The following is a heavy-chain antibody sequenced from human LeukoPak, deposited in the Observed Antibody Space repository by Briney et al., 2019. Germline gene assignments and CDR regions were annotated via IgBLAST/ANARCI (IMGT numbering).Heavy chain of an antibody. CDR3: ARMAAMVTLDY. CDR2: INHSGST. D-gene: IGHD5-18*01. CDR1: GGPFSDYY. Sequence: SETLSLTCVVYGGPFSDYYWSWIRQPPGRGLEWIGEINHSGSTNYNPSLKSRVTISVDTSRNQFSLKLSSVTAADTAVYYCARMAAMVTLDYWGQGTLVTVSS. J-gene: IGHJ4*02. V-gene: IGHV4-34*01.